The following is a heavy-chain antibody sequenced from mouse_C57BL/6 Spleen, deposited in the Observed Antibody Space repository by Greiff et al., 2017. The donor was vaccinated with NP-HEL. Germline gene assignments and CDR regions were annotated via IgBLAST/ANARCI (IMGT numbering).Heavy chain of an antibody. CDR2: INPGSGGT. CDR1: GYAFANYL. V-gene: IGHV1-54*01. CDR3: ARQGGSSYWCAY. J-gene: IGHJ3*01. D-gene: IGHD1-1*01. Sequence: QVQLQQSGAELVRPGTSVKVSCKASGYAFANYLIEWVKQRPGQGLEWIGVINPGSGGTNYNEKFKGKATLTADKSSSTAYMQLSSLTSEDSAVYCCARQGGSSYWCAYWGQGTLVTVSA.